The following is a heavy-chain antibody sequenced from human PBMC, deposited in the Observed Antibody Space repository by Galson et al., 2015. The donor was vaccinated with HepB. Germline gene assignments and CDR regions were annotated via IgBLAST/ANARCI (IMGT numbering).Heavy chain of an antibody. J-gene: IGHJ2*01. Sequence: SLRLSCAASGFTFSSCAMNWVRQAPGKGLEWVSSISGSGSNTYYADSVKGRFTTSRDNSENTLYLQMSSLRAEDTAVYYCARVLIAVAGYYWYFDLWGRGTLVTVSS. D-gene: IGHD6-19*01. CDR1: GFTFSSCA. CDR2: ISGSGSNT. CDR3: ARVLIAVAGYYWYFDL. V-gene: IGHV3-23*01.